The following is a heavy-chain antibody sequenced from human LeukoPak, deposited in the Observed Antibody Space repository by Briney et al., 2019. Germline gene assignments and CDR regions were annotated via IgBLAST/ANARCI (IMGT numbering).Heavy chain of an antibody. V-gene: IGHV3-48*03. CDR3: AGGGGVGAKY. CDR1: GFTFSSYE. Sequence: GGSLRLSCAASGFTFSSYEMNWVRQAPGKGLEWVSYISSSGSTIYYADSVKGRFTISRDNSKSTLFLQMNSLRAEDTAVYYCAGGGGVGAKYWGQGTLVTVSS. D-gene: IGHD1-26*01. CDR2: ISSSGSTI. J-gene: IGHJ4*02.